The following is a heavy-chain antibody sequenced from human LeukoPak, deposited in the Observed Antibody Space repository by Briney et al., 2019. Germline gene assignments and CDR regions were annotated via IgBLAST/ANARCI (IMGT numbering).Heavy chain of an antibody. Sequence: GGSLRLSCAASGFTFSSYGMSWVRQAPGKGLEWVSSISSSNSYIYYADSVKGRFTISRDNAKNSLYLQMNTLRAEGTALYYCARGGRANGVYDAFDIWGQGTIVTVSS. CDR3: ARGGRANGVYDAFDI. CDR1: GFTFSSYG. V-gene: IGHV3-21*01. D-gene: IGHD2-8*01. CDR2: ISSSNSYI. J-gene: IGHJ3*02.